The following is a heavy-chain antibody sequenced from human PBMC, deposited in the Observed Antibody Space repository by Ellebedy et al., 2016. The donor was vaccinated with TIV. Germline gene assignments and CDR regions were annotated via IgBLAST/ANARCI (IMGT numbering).Heavy chain of an antibody. CDR3: ARSVSSDTNGYAVDY. V-gene: IGHV1-69*13. D-gene: IGHD3-22*01. Sequence: AASVKVSCKASGDTFGAHPVRWVRQAPGQGLEWMGGIIPIFGTTNYAQKFQGRVTITADESTTTAYMVLSSLRSEKTAMYYCARSVSSDTNGYAVDYWGQGTLVTVSS. J-gene: IGHJ4*02. CDR2: IIPIFGTT. CDR1: GDTFGAHP.